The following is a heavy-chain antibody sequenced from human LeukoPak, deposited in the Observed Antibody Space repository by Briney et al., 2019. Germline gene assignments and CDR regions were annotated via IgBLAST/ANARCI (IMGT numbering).Heavy chain of an antibody. CDR1: GGSISSYY. D-gene: IGHD6-19*01. Sequence: PSETLSLTCTVSGGSISSYYWSWIRQPPGKGLEWIGYIYYSGSTNYNPSLKSRVTISVDTSKNQFSLKLSSVTAADTALYYCARYEAVAGVFDSWGQGILVTVSS. V-gene: IGHV4-59*08. CDR2: IYYSGST. CDR3: ARYEAVAGVFDS. J-gene: IGHJ4*02.